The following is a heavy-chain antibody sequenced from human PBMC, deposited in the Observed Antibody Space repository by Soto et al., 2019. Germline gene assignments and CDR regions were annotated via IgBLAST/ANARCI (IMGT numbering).Heavy chain of an antibody. D-gene: IGHD4-17*01. CDR2: IIPIFGTA. Sequence: GASVKVSCKSSGCTFSSYAISWVRQAPGQGLEWMGGIIPIFGTANYAQKFQGRVTITADESTSTAYMELSSLRSEDTAVYYCASYYGDYALGGRNQEYYYYYGMDVWGQGTTVTVSS. J-gene: IGHJ6*02. V-gene: IGHV1-69*13. CDR3: ASYYGDYALGGRNQEYYYYYGMDV. CDR1: GCTFSSYA.